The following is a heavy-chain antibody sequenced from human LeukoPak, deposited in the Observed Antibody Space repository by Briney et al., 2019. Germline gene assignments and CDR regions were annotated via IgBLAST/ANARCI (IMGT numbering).Heavy chain of an antibody. CDR1: GGSISSYY. CDR2: IYTSGST. CDR3: ARGGSGYSYGPVRY. Sequence: SETLSLTCTVSGGSISSYYWSWIRQPAGKGLEWIGRIYTSGSTNYNPSLKSRVTMSVDTSKHQFSLKLSSVTAADTAVYYCARGGSGYSYGPVRYWGQGTLVTVSS. V-gene: IGHV4-4*07. D-gene: IGHD5-18*01. J-gene: IGHJ4*02.